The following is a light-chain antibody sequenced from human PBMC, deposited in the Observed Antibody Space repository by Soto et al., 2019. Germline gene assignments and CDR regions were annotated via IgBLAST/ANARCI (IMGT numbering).Light chain of an antibody. J-gene: IGLJ3*02. CDR1: SSDIGASNY. CDR2: EVS. Sequence: QSVLTQPASVSGSPGQSITVSCTGTSSDIGASNYVSWYQQNPGKAPKLIISEVSNRPSGVSNRFSGSKSGNTASLTISGLQAEDEALYYCTSYTSSTTWVFGGGTQLTVL. CDR3: TSYTSSTTWV. V-gene: IGLV2-14*01.